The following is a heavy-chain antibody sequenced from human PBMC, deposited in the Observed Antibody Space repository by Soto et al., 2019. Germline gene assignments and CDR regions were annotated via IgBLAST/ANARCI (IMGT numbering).Heavy chain of an antibody. J-gene: IGHJ4*01. V-gene: IGHV4-59*01. CDR2: IFHSGNA. D-gene: IGHD2-15*01. Sequence: SETLSLTCTVSGGSIRDVYWSWIRQAPGKGLEWIGFIFHSGNAKYNPSLKSRVTISVDTSKNQFSLSLDSVTAADTAVYFCARAHAPTLPFDSWGQGTLVTVSS. CDR1: GGSIRDVY. CDR3: ARAHAPTLPFDS.